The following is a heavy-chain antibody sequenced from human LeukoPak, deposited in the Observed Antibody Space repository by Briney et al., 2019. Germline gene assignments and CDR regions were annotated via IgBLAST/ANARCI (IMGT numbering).Heavy chain of an antibody. V-gene: IGHV3-23*01. D-gene: IGHD2-15*01. CDR1: GFTFSSYA. CDR2: ISGSGGST. Sequence: GGSLRLSWAASGFTFSSYAMSWVRQAPGKGLEWVSAISGSGGSTYYADSVKGRFTISRDNSKNTLYLQMNSLRAEDTAVYYCAKAKAGYCSGGSCYFGYWGQGTLVTVSS. J-gene: IGHJ4*02. CDR3: AKAKAGYCSGGSCYFGY.